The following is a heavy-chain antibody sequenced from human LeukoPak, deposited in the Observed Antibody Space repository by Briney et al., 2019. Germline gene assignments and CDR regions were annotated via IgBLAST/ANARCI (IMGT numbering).Heavy chain of an antibody. D-gene: IGHD2/OR15-2a*01. V-gene: IGHV3-30*18. Sequence: PGGSLRLSCAASGFPFESYGMYWVRQAPGKGLAWVAVISYDGSTKYYADSVKGRFTISRNNSKNTLYLQMDRLGAEDTAVYYCAKELTSMAETYYYYGMDVWGRGTSVTVSS. CDR1: GFPFESYG. CDR2: ISYDGSTK. J-gene: IGHJ6*02. CDR3: AKELTSMAETYYYYGMDV.